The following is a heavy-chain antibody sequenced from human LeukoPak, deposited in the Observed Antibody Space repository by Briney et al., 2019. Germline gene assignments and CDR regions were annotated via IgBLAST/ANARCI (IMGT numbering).Heavy chain of an antibody. CDR3: AKDLDRGVRGANTGFDP. J-gene: IGHJ5*02. Sequence: PGGSLRLSCAASGFTFSSYAMSWVRQAPGKGLEWVSAISGSGGSTYYADSVKGRFTISRDNSKNTLYLQMNSLRAEDTAVYYCAKDLDRGVRGANTGFDPWGQGTLVTVSS. V-gene: IGHV3-23*01. D-gene: IGHD3-10*01. CDR2: ISGSGGST. CDR1: GFTFSSYA.